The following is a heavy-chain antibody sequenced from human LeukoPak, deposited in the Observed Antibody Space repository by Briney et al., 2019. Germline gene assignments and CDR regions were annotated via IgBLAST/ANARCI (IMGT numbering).Heavy chain of an antibody. CDR3: ASDHDYGNTGNDY. V-gene: IGHV3-48*01. CDR2: ISSSSSTI. Sequence: GGSLRLSCAASGFTFSSYSMNWVRQAPGKGREWVSYISSSSSTIYYADSVKGRFTISRDSAKNSLYLQMNSLRAEDTAVYYCASDHDYGNTGNDYWGQGTLVTVSS. D-gene: IGHD4-11*01. J-gene: IGHJ4*02. CDR1: GFTFSSYS.